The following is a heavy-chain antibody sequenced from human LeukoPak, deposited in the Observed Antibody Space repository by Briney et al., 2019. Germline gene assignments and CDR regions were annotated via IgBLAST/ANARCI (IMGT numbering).Heavy chain of an antibody. CDR1: GGSSSSSSYS. V-gene: IGHV4-39*01. CDR3: AIHDSSGSGAFDV. Sequence: PSETLSLTCTVSGGSSSSSSYSWGWIRQPPGKGLEWVGSYYYSGSPYYNPSLKRRVNISVDTSKNQLSLKLGSVIAADTALYYCAIHDSSGSGAFDVWGQGTMVTVSS. D-gene: IGHD3-22*01. CDR2: YYYSGSP. J-gene: IGHJ3*01.